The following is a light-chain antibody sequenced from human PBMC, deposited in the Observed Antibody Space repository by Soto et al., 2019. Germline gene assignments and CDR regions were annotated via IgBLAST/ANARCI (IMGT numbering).Light chain of an antibody. CDR1: ENVGTN. V-gene: IGKV3D-15*01. Sequence: IVMTQSPATLSVPPGEGVTLSCRASENVGTNLAWYQQKPGQAPRLLMYGSSTRATGIPATFSGSGSGTEFTLIISSLQSEESAVYYCQQYNNWGLSFGGGTKVEIK. CDR2: GSS. CDR3: QQYNNWGLS. J-gene: IGKJ4*01.